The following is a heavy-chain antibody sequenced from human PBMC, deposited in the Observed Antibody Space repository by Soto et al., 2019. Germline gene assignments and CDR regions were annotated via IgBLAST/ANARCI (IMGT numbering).Heavy chain of an antibody. D-gene: IGHD6-19*01. V-gene: IGHV3-21*01. J-gene: IGHJ4*02. CDR1: GFTFSSYS. Sequence: PGGSLRLSCAASGFTFSSYSMNWVRQAPGKGLEWVSSISSSSSYIYYADSVKGRFTISRDNAKNSLYLQMNSLRAEDTAVYYCASPERQNWYSSGWPGWGQGTLVTVSS. CDR2: ISSSSSYI. CDR3: ASPERQNWYSSGWPG.